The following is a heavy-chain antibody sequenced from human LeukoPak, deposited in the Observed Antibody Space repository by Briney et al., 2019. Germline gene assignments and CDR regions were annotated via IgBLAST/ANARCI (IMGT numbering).Heavy chain of an antibody. V-gene: IGHV3-23*01. J-gene: IGHJ4*02. CDR2: ISGSGGST. D-gene: IGHD3-3*01. CDR3: ARGSGYAVLDY. Sequence: TGGSLRLSCAASGFTFSSYAMSWVRQAPGKGLEWVSAISGSGGSTYYADSVKGRFTISRDNSKNTLYLQMNSLSAEDTAVYFCARGSGYAVLDYWGQGTLVTVSS. CDR1: GFTFSSYA.